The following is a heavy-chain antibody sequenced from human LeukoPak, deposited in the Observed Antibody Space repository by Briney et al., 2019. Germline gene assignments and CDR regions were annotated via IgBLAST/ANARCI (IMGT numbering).Heavy chain of an antibody. CDR3: ARDSSGGPYYYYYYMDV. J-gene: IGHJ6*03. CDR2: IYYGVSP. V-gene: IGHV4-39*07. D-gene: IGHD4-23*01. CDR1: GGSISTTTNS. Sequence: SETLSLTCNVSGGSISTTTNSWGWAWIRQRPTKGLEWIGSIYYGVSPYYTSSLKSRVTMSVYTSKNQFSLKLSSVTAADTAVYYCARDSSGGPYYYYYYMDVWGKGTTVTISS.